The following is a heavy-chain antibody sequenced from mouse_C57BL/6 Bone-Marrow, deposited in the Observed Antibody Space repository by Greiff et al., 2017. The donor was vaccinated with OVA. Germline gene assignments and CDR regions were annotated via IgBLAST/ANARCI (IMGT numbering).Heavy chain of an antibody. V-gene: IGHV1-4*01. CDR3: ARSTTVVSPMDY. CDR2: INPSSGYT. CDR1: GYTFTSYT. Sequence: QVQLQQSGAELARPGASVKMSCKASGYTFTSYTMHWVKQRPGQGLEWIGYINPSSGYTKYNQKFKDKATLTADKSSSTAYLQLSSLTSEDSADYYCARSTTVVSPMDYWGQGTSVTVSS. D-gene: IGHD1-1*01. J-gene: IGHJ4*01.